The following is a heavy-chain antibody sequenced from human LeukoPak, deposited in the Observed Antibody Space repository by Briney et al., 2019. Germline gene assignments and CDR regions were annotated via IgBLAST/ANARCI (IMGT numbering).Heavy chain of an antibody. CDR3: ARDAPFDY. J-gene: IGHJ4*02. V-gene: IGHV3-11*04. CDR2: ISSSCSTI. Sequence: GLECVSYISSSCSTIYYPESVKGRFTISRDNAKNSLYLQMNSLRAEDTAVYYCARDAPFDYWGQGTLVTVSS.